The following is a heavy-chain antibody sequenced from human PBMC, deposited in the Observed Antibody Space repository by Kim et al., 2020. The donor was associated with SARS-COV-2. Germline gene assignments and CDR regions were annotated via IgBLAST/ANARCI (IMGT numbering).Heavy chain of an antibody. V-gene: IGHV1-46*01. CDR2: INPSGGST. CDR3: ARDSGSGTIFGVVWVRFHWFDP. CDR1: GYTFTSYY. D-gene: IGHD3-3*01. Sequence: ASVKVSCKASGYTFTSYYMHWVRQAPGQGLEWMGIINPSGGSTSYAQKFQGRVTMTKDTSTSTVYMELSSLRSEDTAVYYCARDSGSGTIFGVVWVRFHWFDPWGQGTLVTVSS. J-gene: IGHJ5*02.